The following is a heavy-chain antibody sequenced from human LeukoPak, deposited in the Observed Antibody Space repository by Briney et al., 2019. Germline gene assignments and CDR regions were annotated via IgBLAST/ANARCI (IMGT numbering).Heavy chain of an antibody. V-gene: IGHV3-43*02. D-gene: IGHD6-19*01. CDR3: ARESESSGWYDY. CDR2: ISGDGGST. CDR1: GFMFHDYA. J-gene: IGHJ4*02. Sequence: QPGGSLGLSCAAPGFMFHDYAIHWVRQAPGKGLEWVSLISGDGGSTFYADSVKGRFTISRDNSKNSLYLQMNSLRSDDNALYYCARESESSGWYDYWGQGTLVTVSS.